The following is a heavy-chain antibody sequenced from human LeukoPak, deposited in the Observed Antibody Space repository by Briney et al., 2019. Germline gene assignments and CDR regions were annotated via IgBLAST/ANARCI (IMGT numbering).Heavy chain of an antibody. CDR2: INHSGST. CDR1: GGSISSGSYC. Sequence: SETLSLTCTVSGGSISSGSYCWSWIRQPPGKGLEWIGEINHSGSTNYNPSLKSRVTISVDTSKNQFSLKLSSVTAADTAVYYCATTHEAAAGTFNWFDPWGQGTLVTVSS. V-gene: IGHV4-39*07. J-gene: IGHJ5*02. CDR3: ATTHEAAAGTFNWFDP. D-gene: IGHD6-13*01.